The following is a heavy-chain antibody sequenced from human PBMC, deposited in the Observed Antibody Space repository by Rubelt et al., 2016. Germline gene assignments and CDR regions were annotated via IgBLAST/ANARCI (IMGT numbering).Heavy chain of an antibody. Sequence: NSGSIGYADSVKGRFTISRDNAKNSLYLQMNSLRAEDTALYYCAKGAYGSGSYSRWFDPWGQGTLVTVSS. D-gene: IGHD3-10*01. V-gene: IGHV3-9*01. J-gene: IGHJ5*02. CDR3: AKGAYGSGSYSRWFDP. CDR2: NSGSI.